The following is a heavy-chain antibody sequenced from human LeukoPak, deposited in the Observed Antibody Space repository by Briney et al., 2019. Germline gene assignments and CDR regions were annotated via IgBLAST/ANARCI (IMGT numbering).Heavy chain of an antibody. CDR2: ISGSGGST. CDR1: GFTFSIYA. J-gene: IGHJ4*02. CDR3: ANHPARGYSYGYAYFDY. Sequence: QTGGSLRLSCAASGFTFSIYAMSWVRQAPGKGLEWVSAISGSGGSTYYADSVKGRFTISRDNSKNTLYLQMNSLRAEDTAVYYCANHPARGYSYGYAYFDYWGQGTLVTVSS. V-gene: IGHV3-23*01. D-gene: IGHD5-18*01.